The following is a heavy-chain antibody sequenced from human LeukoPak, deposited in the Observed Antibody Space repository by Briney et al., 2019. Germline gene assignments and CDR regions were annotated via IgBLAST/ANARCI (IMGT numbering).Heavy chain of an antibody. J-gene: IGHJ6*02. V-gene: IGHV3-23*01. CDR1: GFTFSSYA. CDR2: ISGSGGST. D-gene: IGHD3-10*01. CDR3: AKDRQGSGYYYYYGMDV. Sequence: GGSLRLSCAASGFTFSSYAMSWVRQAPGKGLEWVSAISGSGGSTYYADSVKGRFTISRDNSKNTLYLQMNSLRAEDTAVYYCAKDRQGSGYYYYYGMDVWGQGTTVTVSS.